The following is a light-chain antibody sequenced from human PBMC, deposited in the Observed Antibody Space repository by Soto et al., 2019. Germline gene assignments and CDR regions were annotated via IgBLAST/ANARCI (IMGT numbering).Light chain of an antibody. Sequence: EIVLTQSPGSLSLSPGERATLSCRASQSVDSSFFAWYQQKPGQAPRLLIYGASNRATGIPDRFSGSGSGTAFTLTISRLEPEDFAVYYCQQYVSSVTFGQGTNVEIK. CDR3: QQYVSSVT. J-gene: IGKJ1*01. V-gene: IGKV3-20*01. CDR1: QSVDSSF. CDR2: GAS.